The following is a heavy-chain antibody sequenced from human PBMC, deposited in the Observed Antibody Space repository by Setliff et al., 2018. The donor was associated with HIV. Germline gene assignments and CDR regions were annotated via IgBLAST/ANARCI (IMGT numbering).Heavy chain of an antibody. CDR2: INTDGSSI. CDR1: GFTFNKAW. V-gene: IGHV3-74*01. CDR3: ASSNVVVVTASVSDAFDI. J-gene: IGHJ3*02. Sequence: GGSLRLSCALSGFTFNKAWMNWVRQAPGKGLVWVSRINTDGSSISHADSVKGRFTISRDNAKNTLFLQMNSLRAEDTAVYYCASSNVVVVTASVSDAFDIWGQGTMVTVSS. D-gene: IGHD2-21*02.